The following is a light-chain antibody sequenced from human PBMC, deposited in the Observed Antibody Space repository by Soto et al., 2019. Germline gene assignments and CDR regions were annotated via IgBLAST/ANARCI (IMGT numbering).Light chain of an antibody. CDR1: QRVSSN. CDR3: QKYNNWPPIT. J-gene: IGKJ5*01. V-gene: IGKV3-15*01. CDR2: GAS. Sequence: EIVMTQSPATLSVSPGERATLSCRASQRVSSNLAWYQQKPGQAPRLLIYGASTRATGIPGRFSGSGSGTEFTLTISSLQSEDFAVYYCQKYNNWPPITFGQGTRLENK.